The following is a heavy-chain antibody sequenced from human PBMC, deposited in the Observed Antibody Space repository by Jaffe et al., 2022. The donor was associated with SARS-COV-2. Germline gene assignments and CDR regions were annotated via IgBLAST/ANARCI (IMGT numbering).Heavy chain of an antibody. Sequence: EVQLLESGGGLVQPGGSLRLSCAASGFTFSSHAMSWVRQAPGKGLEWVSTLNNNGGSAYFADSVRGRFTVSRDNSQNTLSLHMHSLRAEDTAVYYCATIPLSGTQYFQHWGQGTLVTVSS. V-gene: IGHV3-23*01. CDR3: ATIPLSGTQYFQH. J-gene: IGHJ1*01. D-gene: IGHD6-13*01. CDR1: GFTFSSHA. CDR2: LNNNGGSA.